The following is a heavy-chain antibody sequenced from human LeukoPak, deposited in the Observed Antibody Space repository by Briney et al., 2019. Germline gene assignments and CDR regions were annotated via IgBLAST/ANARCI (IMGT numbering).Heavy chain of an antibody. CDR2: INYSGST. J-gene: IGHJ6*03. D-gene: IGHD3-9*01. CDR1: GYSISSGYN. CDR3: ARFLAGTRHFHFYYYMDV. Sequence: SETLSLTCTVSGYSISSGYNWGWIRQPPGKGLEWIGNINYSGSTYNNPSLRSRITISVDTSKNQFSLKLSSVTAADTAVYYCARFLAGTRHFHFYYYMDVWGKGTTVTISS. V-gene: IGHV4-38-2*02.